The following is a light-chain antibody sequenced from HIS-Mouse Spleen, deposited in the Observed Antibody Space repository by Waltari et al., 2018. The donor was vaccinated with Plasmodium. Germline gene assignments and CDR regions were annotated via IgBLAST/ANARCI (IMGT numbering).Light chain of an antibody. V-gene: IGLV3-27*01. Sequence: SYELTQPSSVSVSQGQTARITCSGDVLAKNYARWFQQKPGQAPVLVIYKDSERPSGSPERFSGSSSGTTVTLTISGAQVEDEADYYCYSAADNNLVFGGGTKLTVL. J-gene: IGLJ3*02. CDR2: KDS. CDR3: YSAADNNLV. CDR1: VLAKNY.